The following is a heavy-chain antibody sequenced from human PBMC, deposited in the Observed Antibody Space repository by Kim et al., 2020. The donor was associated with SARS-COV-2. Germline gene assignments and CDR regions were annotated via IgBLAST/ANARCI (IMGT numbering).Heavy chain of an antibody. CDR2: T. CDR3: ARVGYDGAFDS. D-gene: IGHD6-13*01. J-gene: IGHJ3*02. V-gene: IGHV3-53*01. Sequence: TYSVDSVKGRFTISRDNSKNTLYLQMNSLRAEDTAVYYCARVGYDGAFDSWGQGTMVTVSS.